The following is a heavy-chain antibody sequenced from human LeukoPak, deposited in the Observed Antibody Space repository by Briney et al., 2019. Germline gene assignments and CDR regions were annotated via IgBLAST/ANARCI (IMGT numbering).Heavy chain of an antibody. J-gene: IGHJ6*02. CDR3: AGTTVVTPDYYGMDV. CDR1: GYTFTSYA. D-gene: IGHD4-23*01. Sequence: ASVKVSCKASGYTFTSYAMHWVRQAPGQRLEWMGWINAGNGNTKYSQKFQGRVTITRDTSASTAYMELSSLRSEDTAVYYCAGTTVVTPDYYGMDVWGQGTTVTVSS. CDR2: INAGNGNT. V-gene: IGHV1-3*01.